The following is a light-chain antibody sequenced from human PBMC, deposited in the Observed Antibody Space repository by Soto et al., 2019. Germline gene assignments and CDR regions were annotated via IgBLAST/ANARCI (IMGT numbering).Light chain of an antibody. Sequence: QSALTQPRSVSGSPGQSVTISCTGTSSDVGGYNYVSWYQQHPGKAPKLMIYDVNKRPSGVPDRFSGSKSGNTASLTISGLQAVDEADYYCCSYAGSYTVVFGGGTKVTVL. CDR1: SSDVGGYNY. CDR2: DVN. CDR3: CSYAGSYTVV. J-gene: IGLJ2*01. V-gene: IGLV2-11*01.